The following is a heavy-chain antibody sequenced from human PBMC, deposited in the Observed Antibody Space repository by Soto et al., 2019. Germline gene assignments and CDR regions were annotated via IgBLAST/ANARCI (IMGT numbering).Heavy chain of an antibody. CDR1: GFTFSSSG. Sequence: ASVKVSCKASGFTFSSSGIHWVRQARGQRLEWIGWIVVGSGNTNYAQKFQERVTITRDVSTNTAYMELTSLRSEDTAVYYCGAVLAPTDPYNCFEPWGQGTLVTVSS. CDR2: IVVGSGNT. D-gene: IGHD1-1*01. V-gene: IGHV1-58*02. CDR3: GAVLAPTDPYNCFEP. J-gene: IGHJ5*02.